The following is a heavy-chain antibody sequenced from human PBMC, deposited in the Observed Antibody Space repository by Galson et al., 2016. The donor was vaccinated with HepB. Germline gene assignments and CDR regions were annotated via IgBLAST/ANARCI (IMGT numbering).Heavy chain of an antibody. J-gene: IGHJ5*02. CDR3: ARDRPPGAEGGNWFDP. D-gene: IGHD4-23*01. V-gene: IGHV1-46*01. CDR2: INTSGWST. Sequence: SVKVSCKAPGYTFTRYYIHWVRQAPGQGLQWMGVINTSGWSTSYAQKFQGRVTMTRDTSSSTVYMELSSLRSEDTAIYYCARDRPPGAEGGNWFDPWGQGTLVTVSS. CDR1: GYTFTRYY.